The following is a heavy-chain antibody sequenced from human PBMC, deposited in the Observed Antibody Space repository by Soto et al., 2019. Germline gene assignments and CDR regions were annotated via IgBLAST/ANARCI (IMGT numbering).Heavy chain of an antibody. V-gene: IGHV1-3*01. D-gene: IGHD2-2*01. CDR3: ARDQVVVVPAAYLNWFDP. J-gene: IGHJ5*02. Sequence: EWMGWINAGNGNTKYSQKFQGRVTITRDTSASTAYMELSSLRSEDTAVYYCARDQVVVVPAAYLNWFDPWGQGTLVTVSS. CDR2: INAGNGNT.